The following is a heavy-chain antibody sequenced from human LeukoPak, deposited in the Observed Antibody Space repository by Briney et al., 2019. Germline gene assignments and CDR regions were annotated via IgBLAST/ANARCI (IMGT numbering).Heavy chain of an antibody. CDR1: GFTFSSYG. V-gene: IGHV3-30*02. D-gene: IGHD1-26*01. CDR3: AKDNGGSYYDYYYYMDV. CDR2: IRYDGSNK. Sequence: QPGGSLRLSCAASGFTFSSYGMHWVRQAPGKGLEWVAFIRYDGSNKYYADSVKGRFTISRDNSKNTLYLQMNSLRAEDTAVYYCAKDNGGSYYDYYYYMDVWGKGTTVTVSS. J-gene: IGHJ6*03.